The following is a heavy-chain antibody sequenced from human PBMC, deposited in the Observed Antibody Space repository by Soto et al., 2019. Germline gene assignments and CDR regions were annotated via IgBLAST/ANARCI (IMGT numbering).Heavy chain of an antibody. V-gene: IGHV1-69*02. CDR2: IIPILGIA. Sequence: SVKVSCKGSGYAFTWFNIHWVRQAPGQGLEWMGRIIPILGIANYAQKFQGRVTITADKSTSTAYMELSSLRSEDTAVYYCGSGYYHHFDYWGQGTLVTVSS. D-gene: IGHD3-22*01. CDR3: GSGYYHHFDY. CDR1: GYAFTWFN. J-gene: IGHJ4*02.